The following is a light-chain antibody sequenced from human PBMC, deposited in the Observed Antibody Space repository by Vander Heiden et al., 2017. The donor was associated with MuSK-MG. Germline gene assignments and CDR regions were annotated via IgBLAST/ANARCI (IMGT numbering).Light chain of an antibody. Sequence: IQSPPTPSFLPASVADITTTTCRASQGICSYLHWYRQKPGKLPNLLIYSASNLQPGVSCRGSGSGSGTDFTLTIRCQEAEDVATYYGNRTYNGTYGGGTKVEIK. CDR3: NRTYNGT. CDR1: QGICSY. V-gene: IGKV1-27*01. CDR2: SAS. J-gene: IGKJ4*02.